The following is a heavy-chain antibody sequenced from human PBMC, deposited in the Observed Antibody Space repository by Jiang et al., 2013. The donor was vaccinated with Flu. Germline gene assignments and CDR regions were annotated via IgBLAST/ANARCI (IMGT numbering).Heavy chain of an antibody. CDR3: ARVLMGYDILTGYPNPNFDY. Sequence: GLEWMGWISAYNGNTNYAQKLQGRVTMTTDTSTSTAYMELRSLRSDDTAVYYCARVLMGYDILTGYPNPNFDYWGQGTLVTVSS. CDR2: ISAYNGNT. J-gene: IGHJ4*02. D-gene: IGHD3-9*01. V-gene: IGHV1-18*01.